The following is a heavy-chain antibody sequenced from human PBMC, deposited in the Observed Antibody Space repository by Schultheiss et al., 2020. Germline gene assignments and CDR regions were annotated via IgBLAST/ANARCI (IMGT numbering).Heavy chain of an antibody. V-gene: IGHV4-34*01. CDR2: INHSGST. J-gene: IGHJ4*02. Sequence: SETLSLTCAVYGGSFSGYYWSWIRQPPGKGLEWIGEINHSGSTNYNPSLKSRVTISVDTSKNQFSLKLSSVTAADTAVYYCARVNRLVFAGLDYWGQGTLVTVS. D-gene: IGHD3-3*01. CDR3: ARVNRLVFAGLDY. CDR1: GGSFSGYY.